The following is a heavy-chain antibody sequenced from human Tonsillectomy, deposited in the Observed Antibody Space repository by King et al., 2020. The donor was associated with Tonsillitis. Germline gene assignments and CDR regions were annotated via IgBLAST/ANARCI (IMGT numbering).Heavy chain of an antibody. Sequence: VQLVESGGGLVQPGGSLRLSCAASGFTFSTYVMNWVRQAPGKGLEWVSGIGGTGSSADYADSVKGRFTISRDNSKNTLHWQMNSLRTEDTAVYYCAKRFEDFENYYYYAMDVWGQGTTVTVSS. J-gene: IGHJ6*02. CDR1: GFTFSTYV. V-gene: IGHV3-23*04. CDR3: AKRFEDFENYYYYAMDV. D-gene: IGHD3-10*01. CDR2: IGGTGSSA.